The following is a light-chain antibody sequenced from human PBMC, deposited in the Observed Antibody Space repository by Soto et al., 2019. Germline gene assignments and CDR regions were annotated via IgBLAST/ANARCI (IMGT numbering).Light chain of an antibody. J-gene: IGKJ4*01. CDR1: QSVRSY. CDR3: QHHSSWPIT. V-gene: IGKV3-11*01. Sequence: EIVLTQSPATLSLSPGERATLSCRASQSVRSYLVWYQQKPGQAPRLLIYDASTRATGIPARFSGSGSGTDFTLTISSLEPEDFAVYYCQHHSSWPITFGGGTKVEIK. CDR2: DAS.